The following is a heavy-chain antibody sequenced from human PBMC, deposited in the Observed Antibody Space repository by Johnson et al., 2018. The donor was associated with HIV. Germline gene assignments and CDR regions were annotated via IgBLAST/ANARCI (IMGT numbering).Heavy chain of an antibody. CDR3: AKDRNWGRLFDGFDI. CDR1: GFTFSDYY. V-gene: IGHV3-11*04. D-gene: IGHD7-27*01. CDR2: ISSSGSTI. Sequence: QVQLVESGGGLVKPGGSLRLSCAASGFTFSDYYMTWIRQAPGKGLEWVSYISSSGSTIYYADSVKGRFTISRDNSKNTLYLQMNSLRAEDTAVYYCAKDRNWGRLFDGFDIWGRGTMVTVSS. J-gene: IGHJ3*02.